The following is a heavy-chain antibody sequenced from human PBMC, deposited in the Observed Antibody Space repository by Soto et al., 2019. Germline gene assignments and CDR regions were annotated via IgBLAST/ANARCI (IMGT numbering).Heavy chain of an antibody. V-gene: IGHV4-59*08. CDR2: IHYSGST. Sequence: ETLSLTCTVSGGSISSYYWSWIRQPPGKGLEWIGYIHYSGSTKYNPSLKSRVTISADTSKNQFSLKLSSVTAADTAVYYCARGHYDFWSSYFAAIDYRGQGTVVTVSS. CDR3: ARGHYDFWSSYFAAIDY. D-gene: IGHD3-3*01. CDR1: GGSISSYY. J-gene: IGHJ4*02.